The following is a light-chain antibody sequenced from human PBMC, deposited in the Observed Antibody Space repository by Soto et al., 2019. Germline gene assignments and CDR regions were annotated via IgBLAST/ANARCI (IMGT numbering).Light chain of an antibody. J-gene: IGKJ4*01. CDR1: QSISSY. CDR3: QQSNIFPLT. Sequence: DIQMTQSPSSLSASVGDRVTITCRASQSISSYLNWYQQKPGKAPKLLIYAASSLQSGVPSRFSGSGSGTDFTLTISSLQPEDFAMYYCQQSNIFPLTFGGGTKV. CDR2: AAS. V-gene: IGKV1-39*01.